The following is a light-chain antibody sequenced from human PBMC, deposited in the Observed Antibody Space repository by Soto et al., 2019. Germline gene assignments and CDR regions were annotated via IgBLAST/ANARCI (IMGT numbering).Light chain of an antibody. CDR2: DAS. CDR3: QQRSNWPPT. J-gene: IGKJ1*01. Sequence: EIVLTQSPATLSLSPWERATLSCRASQSVGRNLAWYQQKPGQAPRLLIYDASNRATGIPARFSGGGSGTDFTLTISSLEPEDFAVYYCQQRSNWPPTFGQGTKVDIK. V-gene: IGKV3-11*01. CDR1: QSVGRN.